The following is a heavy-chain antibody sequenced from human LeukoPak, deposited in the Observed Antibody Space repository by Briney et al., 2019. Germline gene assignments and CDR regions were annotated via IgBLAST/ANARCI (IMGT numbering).Heavy chain of an antibody. D-gene: IGHD6-19*01. V-gene: IGHV3-48*03. CDR2: ISSGGSVI. CDR3: AREVGSSDWAMDV. J-gene: IGHJ6*02. CDR1: GFTFSSYA. Sequence: GGSLRLSCAASGFTFSSYAMSWVRQAPGKGLEWLSYISSGGSVIYYADSVKGRFTISRDTAKSSLYLQMDSLRVEDTAVYYCAREVGSSDWAMDVWSQGTTVTVSS.